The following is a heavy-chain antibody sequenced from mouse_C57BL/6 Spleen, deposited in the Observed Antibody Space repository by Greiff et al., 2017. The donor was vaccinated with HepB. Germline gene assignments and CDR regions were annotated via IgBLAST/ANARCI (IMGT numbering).Heavy chain of an antibody. D-gene: IGHD2-3*01. CDR2: INPNNGGT. CDR3: ARDYDGYSAWFAY. J-gene: IGHJ3*01. CDR1: GYTFTDYN. V-gene: IGHV1-22*01. Sequence: EVQLQESGPELVKPGASVKMSCKASGYTFTDYNMHWVKQSHGKSLEWIGYINPNNGGTSYNQKFKGKATLTVNKSSSTAYMELRSLTSEDSAVYYCARDYDGYSAWFAYWGQGTLVTVSA.